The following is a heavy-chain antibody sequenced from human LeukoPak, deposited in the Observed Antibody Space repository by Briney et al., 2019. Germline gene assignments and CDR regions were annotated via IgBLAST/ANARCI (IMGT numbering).Heavy chain of an antibody. Sequence: SETLSLTCTVSGGSISSSSYYWGWIRQPPGKGLEWIGSIYYSGSTFDNPSLKSRVTISVDTSKNQFSLKLSSVTAADTAVYYCARDHSASLYCSGGSCYSGGGRNWFDPWGQGTLVTVSS. CDR3: ARDHSASLYCSGGSCYSGGGRNWFDP. CDR2: IYYSGST. D-gene: IGHD2-15*01. J-gene: IGHJ5*02. CDR1: GGSISSSSYY. V-gene: IGHV4-39*02.